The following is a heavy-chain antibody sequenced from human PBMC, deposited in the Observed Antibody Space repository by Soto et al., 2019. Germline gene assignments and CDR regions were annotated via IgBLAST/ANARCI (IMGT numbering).Heavy chain of an antibody. CDR1: GFTFNTFA. J-gene: IGHJ4*02. Sequence: PXGSLRLSCVVSGFTFNTFAMTWVRQAPGKGLEWVSALSGSGSLSYYADSVKGRFTISRDNSKNTLYLQMNNLRVDETAVYFCERDRGGALDSWGQGTLVTVSS. V-gene: IGHV3-23*01. D-gene: IGHD2-15*01. CDR3: ERDRGGALDS. CDR2: LSGSGSLS.